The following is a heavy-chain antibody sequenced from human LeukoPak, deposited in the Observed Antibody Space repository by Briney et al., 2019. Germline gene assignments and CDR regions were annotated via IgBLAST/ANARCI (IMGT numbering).Heavy chain of an antibody. D-gene: IGHD4-17*01. CDR3: ARHIRDYGDYPLDS. CDR2: IYYSGST. Sequence: PSETLSLTCAVSGYSISSDYCWGWIRQPPGKGLEWIGHIYYSGSTYYNPSLKSRVTISVDTSKNQFSLKLSSVTAADTAVFYCARHIRDYGDYPLDSWGQGTLVTVSS. CDR1: GYSISSDYC. J-gene: IGHJ4*02. V-gene: IGHV4-38-2*01.